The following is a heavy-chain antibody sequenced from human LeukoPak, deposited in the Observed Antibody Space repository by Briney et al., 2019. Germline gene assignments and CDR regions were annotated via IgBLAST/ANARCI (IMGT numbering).Heavy chain of an antibody. J-gene: IGHJ6*02. CDR2: INHSGST. CDR1: GGSFSGYY. D-gene: IGHD2-15*01. V-gene: IGHV4-34*01. CDR3: ARDGQTASGRSGYDSMDV. Sequence: SETLSLTCAVYGGSFSGYYWSWIRQPPGKGLEWIGEINHSGSTNYNPSLKSRVTISVDTSKNQFSLKLSSVTAADTAVYYCARDGQTASGRSGYDSMDVWGQGTTVTVSS.